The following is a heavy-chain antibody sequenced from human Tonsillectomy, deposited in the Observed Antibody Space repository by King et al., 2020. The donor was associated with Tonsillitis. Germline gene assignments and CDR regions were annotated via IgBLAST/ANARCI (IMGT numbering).Heavy chain of an antibody. CDR3: AKSKPGSSGNFDY. D-gene: IGHD3-22*01. Sequence: VQLVESGGGLVQPGGSLRLSCAASGFTFSSYAMSWVRQAPGKGLEWVSAISGSGGSTYYAESVKGRFTNSRDNSKNTLYRQMNSLRAESTAVYYCAKSKPGSSGNFDYWGQGTLVTVSS. CDR2: ISGSGGST. J-gene: IGHJ4*02. CDR1: GFTFSSYA. V-gene: IGHV3-23*04.